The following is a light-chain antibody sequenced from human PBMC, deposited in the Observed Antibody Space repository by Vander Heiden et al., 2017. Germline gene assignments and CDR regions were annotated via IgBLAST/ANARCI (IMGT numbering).Light chain of an antibody. CDR3: QTWGTGIQV. Sequence: HLVLTQPPSASASLAATVQRTCTLSSGHSSYAIAWHQQQPEKGPRYLMKLNSDGSHSKGDGIPDRFSGSSSGAERYLTISSLQSEDEADYYCQTWGTGIQVFGTGTKVTVL. V-gene: IGLV4-69*01. CDR1: SGHSSYA. CDR2: LNSDGSH. J-gene: IGLJ1*01.